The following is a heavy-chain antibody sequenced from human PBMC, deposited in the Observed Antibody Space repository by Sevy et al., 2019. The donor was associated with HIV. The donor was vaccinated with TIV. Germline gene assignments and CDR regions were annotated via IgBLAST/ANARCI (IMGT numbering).Heavy chain of an antibody. CDR2: ITNSGSSI. J-gene: IGHJ4*02. D-gene: IGHD4-17*01. CDR1: GFTFSSYE. Sequence: GGSLRLSCTASGFTFSSYEMNWVRQAPGKGLEWVSCITNSGSSIYYSDSVRGRFTVPRDNAKNSLYLQMKSLRAEDTAVYYCARDLPPSATTVAHFDYWGRGTLVTVSS. CDR3: ARDLPPSATTVAHFDY. V-gene: IGHV3-48*03.